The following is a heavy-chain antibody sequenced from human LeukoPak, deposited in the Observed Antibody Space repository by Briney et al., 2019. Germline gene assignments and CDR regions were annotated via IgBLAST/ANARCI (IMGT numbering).Heavy chain of an antibody. D-gene: IGHD6-13*01. CDR1: GFTFSSDS. J-gene: IGHJ4*02. V-gene: IGHV3-21*01. CDR3: ARGRAAAGTIYFDY. CDR2: ISSSSSYI. Sequence: GGSLRLSCAASGFTFSSDSMNWVRQAPGKGLEWVSSISSSSSYIYYADSVKVRFTSSRDNAKNSLYLQMTSLRAEDTAVYYCARGRAAAGTIYFDYCGQGTLVTVSS.